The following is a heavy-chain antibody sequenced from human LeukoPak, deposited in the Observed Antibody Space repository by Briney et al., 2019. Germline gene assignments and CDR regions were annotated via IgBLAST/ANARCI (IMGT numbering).Heavy chain of an antibody. Sequence: PSETLSLTCTVSGGSISRYYWSWIRQPPGKGLEWIGYIYYSGSTNYNPSLKSRVTISVDTSKNQFSLKLSSVTAADTAVYYCARGSSGYDKQPIDYWGQGTLVTVSS. CDR1: GGSISRYY. CDR2: IYYSGST. D-gene: IGHD5-12*01. J-gene: IGHJ4*02. V-gene: IGHV4-59*01. CDR3: ARGSSGYDKQPIDY.